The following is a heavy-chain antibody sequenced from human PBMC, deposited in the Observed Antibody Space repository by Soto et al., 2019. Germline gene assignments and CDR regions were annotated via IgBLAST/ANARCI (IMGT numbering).Heavy chain of an antibody. CDR1: GYTFTSYG. CDR2: ISAYNGNT. CDR3: ARLVPLDDSPHNWFDP. V-gene: IGHV1-18*04. D-gene: IGHD2-15*01. J-gene: IGHJ5*02. Sequence: ASVKVSCKASGYTFTSYGISWVRQAPGQGLEWMGWISAYNGNTNYAQKLQGRVTMTTDTSTSTAYMELRSLRSDDTAVYYCARLVPLDDSPHNWFDPWGQGTLVTVSS.